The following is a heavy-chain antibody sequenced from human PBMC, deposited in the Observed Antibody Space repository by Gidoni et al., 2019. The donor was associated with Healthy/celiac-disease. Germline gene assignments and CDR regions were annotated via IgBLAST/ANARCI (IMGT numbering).Heavy chain of an antibody. Sequence: QVQLQESGPGLVKPSETLSLTCTDSGGSISSYYWSWIRQPPGKGLEWIGYIYYSGSTNYNPSLKSRVTISVDTSKNQFSLKLSSVTAADTAVYYCARGGGSGTFDYWGQGTLVTVSS. CDR1: GGSISSYY. J-gene: IGHJ4*02. CDR2: IYYSGST. CDR3: ARGGGSGTFDY. D-gene: IGHD3-10*01. V-gene: IGHV4-59*01.